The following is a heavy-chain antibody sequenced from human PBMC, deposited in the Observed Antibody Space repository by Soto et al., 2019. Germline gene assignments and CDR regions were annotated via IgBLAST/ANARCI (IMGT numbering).Heavy chain of an antibody. J-gene: IGHJ6*02. CDR1: GFTFSDYD. Sequence: SGGSLRLSCTASGFTFSDYDMHWVRQGSGKGLEWVSTIGAARDPYYTGSVKGRFTISTSTAYMELTSLRSEDTAVYYCARVVMTTVPASYYYGMDVWGQGTTVTVSS. V-gene: IGHV3-13*05. CDR3: ARVVMTTVPASYYYGMDV. D-gene: IGHD4-4*01. CDR2: IGAARDP.